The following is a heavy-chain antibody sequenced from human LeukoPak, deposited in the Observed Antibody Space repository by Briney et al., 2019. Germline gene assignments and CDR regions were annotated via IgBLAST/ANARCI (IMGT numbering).Heavy chain of an antibody. D-gene: IGHD3-16*01. CDR2: ISGHTGNT. Sequence: GASVKVSCKASGYIFTNHAITWVRQAPGQGLEWMGWISGHTGNTIYAQKVRGRLTMTTDTSTSTAYMELRSLTSDDTAVYYCARAEGDYDPLNWIDPWGQGTRVTVSS. J-gene: IGHJ5*02. V-gene: IGHV1-18*01. CDR1: GYIFTNHA. CDR3: ARAEGDYDPLNWIDP.